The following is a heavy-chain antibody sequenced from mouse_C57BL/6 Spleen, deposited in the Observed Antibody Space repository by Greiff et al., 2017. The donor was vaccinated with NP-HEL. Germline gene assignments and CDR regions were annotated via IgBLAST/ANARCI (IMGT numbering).Heavy chain of an antibody. J-gene: IGHJ4*01. CDR1: GFTFSDYY. V-gene: IGHV5-12*01. Sequence: EVKLVESGGGLVQPGGSLKLSCAASGFTFSDYYMYWVRQTPEKRLEWVAYISNGGGSTYYPDTVKGRFTISRDHAKNTLYLQMSRLKSEDTAMYYCARRGYYAMDYWGQGTSVTVSS. CDR3: ARRGYYAMDY. CDR2: ISNGGGST.